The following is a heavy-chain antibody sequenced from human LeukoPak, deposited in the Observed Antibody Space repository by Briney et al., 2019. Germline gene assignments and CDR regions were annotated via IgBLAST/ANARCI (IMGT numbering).Heavy chain of an antibody. CDR1: GYSISNGYY. CDR2: IYYSGST. V-gene: IGHV4-38-2*02. D-gene: IGHD6-19*01. Sequence: SETLSLTCTVSGYSISNGYYWVWIRQPPGKGLEWIGSIYYSGSTYYNPSLKSRVTISVDTSKNQFSLKLSSVTAADTAVYYCARLEVAGNFDYWGQGTLVTVSS. CDR3: ARLEVAGNFDY. J-gene: IGHJ4*02.